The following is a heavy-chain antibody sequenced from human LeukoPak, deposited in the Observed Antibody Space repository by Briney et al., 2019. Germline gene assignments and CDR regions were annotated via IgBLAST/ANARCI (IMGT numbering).Heavy chain of an antibody. CDR2: IYGGGNT. CDR3: ATGGRSGMAFDF. V-gene: IGHV3-53*01. D-gene: IGHD5-24*01. J-gene: IGHJ4*02. Sequence: PGGSLRLSCSFSGLIATSNYMAWVRQAPGKGLQWISFIYGGGNTLYADSVIGRFSISRDNSKSTLYLQMSSLRVEDTAVYYCATGGRSGMAFDFWGQGTLVTVSS. CDR1: GLIATSNY.